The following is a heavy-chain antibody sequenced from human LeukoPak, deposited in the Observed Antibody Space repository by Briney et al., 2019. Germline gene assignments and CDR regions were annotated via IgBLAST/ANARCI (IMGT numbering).Heavy chain of an antibody. Sequence: PGGSLRLSCAASGFTFSSYAMHWVRQAPGKGLEWVAVISYDGSNKYYADSVKGRFTISRDNSKNTLYLQMNSLRAEDTAVYYCARDKFLVAYCGGDCWRGLMDVWGKGTTVTVSS. CDR3: ARDKFLVAYCGGDCWRGLMDV. J-gene: IGHJ6*03. V-gene: IGHV3-30-3*01. CDR1: GFTFSSYA. CDR2: ISYDGSNK. D-gene: IGHD2-21*01.